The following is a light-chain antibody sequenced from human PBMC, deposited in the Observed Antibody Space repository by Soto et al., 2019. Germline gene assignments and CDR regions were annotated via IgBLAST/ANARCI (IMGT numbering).Light chain of an antibody. CDR3: SSYTSTSPPFL. J-gene: IGLJ1*01. CDR1: SSDIGDYNF. CDR2: GVS. Sequence: QSALTQPASVSGSPAQSITISCTGSSSDIGDYNFVSWYQQHPGQAPKLMIYGVSLRPSGVSDRFSGSKSGNTASLTISGLQAEDEADYYCSSYTSTSPPFLFGAGTKVTVL. V-gene: IGLV2-14*01.